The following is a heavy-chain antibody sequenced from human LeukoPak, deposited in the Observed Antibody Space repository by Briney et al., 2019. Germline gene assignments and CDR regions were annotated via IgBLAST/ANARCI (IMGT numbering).Heavy chain of an antibody. Sequence: GASVKVSCKASGGTFSSYAISWVLQAPGQGLEWMGWMNPNSGNTDYAQKFQGRVTMTKDTSTSTVYMELRSLRSDDTAVYYCARERSGWPPDYWGQGTLVTVSS. CDR3: ARERSGWPPDY. CDR1: GGTFSSYA. V-gene: IGHV1-18*01. CDR2: MNPNSGNT. D-gene: IGHD6-19*01. J-gene: IGHJ4*02.